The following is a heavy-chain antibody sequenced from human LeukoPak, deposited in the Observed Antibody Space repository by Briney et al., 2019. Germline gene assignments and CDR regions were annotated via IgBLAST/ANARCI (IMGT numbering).Heavy chain of an antibody. J-gene: IGHJ6*03. CDR1: SGSISTSNYY. CDR3: ARDRLGYCSGGSCYSGYYYMDV. CDR2: IYYSGST. V-gene: IGHV4-39*07. Sequence: SETLSLTCTVSSGSISTSNYYWGWVRQPPGKGLEWIGSIYYSGSTYYNPSLKSRVTISVDTSKNQFSLKLSSVTAADTAVYYCARDRLGYCSGGSCYSGYYYMDVWGKGTTVTVSS. D-gene: IGHD2-15*01.